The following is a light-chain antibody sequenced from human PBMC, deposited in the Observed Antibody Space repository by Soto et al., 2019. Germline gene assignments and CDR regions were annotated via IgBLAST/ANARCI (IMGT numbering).Light chain of an antibody. CDR2: HNN. CDR1: RSNSGADGD. Sequence: QSVLTQPPSVSGAPGQRVTISGTGSRSNSGADGDVHWYQHLPGTAPKLLISHNNNRPSGVPDRFSGSKSGTSASLAITGRQADDEAVYYCPPRDSRLSSSWVFGGGTKLTVL. CDR3: PPRDSRLSSSWV. V-gene: IGLV1-40*01. J-gene: IGLJ3*02.